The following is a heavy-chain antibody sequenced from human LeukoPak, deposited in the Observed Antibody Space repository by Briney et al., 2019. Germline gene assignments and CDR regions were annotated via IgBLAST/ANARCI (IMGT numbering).Heavy chain of an antibody. V-gene: IGHV1-69*05. CDR3: AGERGLRFLEWSHDAFDI. Sequence: SVKVSCKASGGTFSSYAISWVRQAPGEGLEWMGGITPIFGTANYAQKFQGRVTITTDESTSTAYMELSSLRSEDTAVYYCAGERGLRFLEWSHDAFDIWGQGTMVTVSS. CDR2: ITPIFGTA. CDR1: GGTFSSYA. J-gene: IGHJ3*02. D-gene: IGHD3-3*01.